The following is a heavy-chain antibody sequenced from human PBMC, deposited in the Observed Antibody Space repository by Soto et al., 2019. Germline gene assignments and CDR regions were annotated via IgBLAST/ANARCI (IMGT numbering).Heavy chain of an antibody. J-gene: IGHJ4*02. D-gene: IGHD1-7*01. CDR3: ASRDPGTSVDY. CDR1: GGSFTSNNW. Sequence: SETLSLTCAVSGGSFTSNNWWTWVRQPPGQGLEWIGEIYRTGSTNYKPSLKSRVTISLDKSENQFSLKVTSLTAADTAVYYCASRDPGTSVDYWGQGTLVTVSS. V-gene: IGHV4-4*02. CDR2: IYRTGST.